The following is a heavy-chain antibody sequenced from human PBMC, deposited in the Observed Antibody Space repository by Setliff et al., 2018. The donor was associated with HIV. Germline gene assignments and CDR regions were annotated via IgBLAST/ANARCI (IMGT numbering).Heavy chain of an antibody. CDR2: IFHSGNT. D-gene: IGHD3-16*01. CDR3: ARRTIWGDAFDI. V-gene: IGHV4-38-2*02. Sequence: PSETLFLTCNVSGYSISSGFYWGWIRQPPGKGLEWIGNIFHSGNTDQNPSLKSRVTMSVETSENQFSLRLNSVTAADTAVYYCARRTIWGDAFDIWGRGTMVTVSS. CDR1: GYSISSGFY. J-gene: IGHJ3*02.